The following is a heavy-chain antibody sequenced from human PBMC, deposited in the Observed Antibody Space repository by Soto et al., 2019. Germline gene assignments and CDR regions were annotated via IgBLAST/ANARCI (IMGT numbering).Heavy chain of an antibody. CDR2: MNPNSGNT. CDR1: GYTFTSYD. Sequence: ASVKVSCKASGYTFTSYDINWVRQATGQGLEWMGWMNPNSGNTGYAQKFQGRVTMTRNTSISTAYMELSSLRSEDTAVYYCARVSNPSSSWYRFYYYYSGMDVWGQGTTVTVSS. V-gene: IGHV1-8*01. CDR3: ARVSNPSSSWYRFYYYYSGMDV. J-gene: IGHJ6*02. D-gene: IGHD6-13*01.